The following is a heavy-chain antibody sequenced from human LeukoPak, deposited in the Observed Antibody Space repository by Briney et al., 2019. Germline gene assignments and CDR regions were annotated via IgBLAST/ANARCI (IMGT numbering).Heavy chain of an antibody. CDR2: INPKNAGT. V-gene: IGHV1-2*02. J-gene: IGHJ4*02. D-gene: IGHD6-13*01. CDR3: ARTLYIAAVPGGFDY. CDR1: GYTFPGYY. Sequence: ASVKVSCKASGYTFPGYYIHWVRQAPGQGLEWMGWINPKNAGTNFAQRFQGRVTMTRDTSISTVYMELSRLRSDDTALYYCARTLYIAAVPGGFDYWGQGTLVTVSS.